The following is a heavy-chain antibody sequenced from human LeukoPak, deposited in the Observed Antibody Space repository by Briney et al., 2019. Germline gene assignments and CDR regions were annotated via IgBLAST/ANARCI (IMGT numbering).Heavy chain of an antibody. V-gene: IGHV4-59*11. Sequence: SETLSLTCSVSGASISSHYWSWIRQPPGKGLEWIGYIYYSGSINYNPSLKSRVTISVDTSKNQFSLKLSSVTAADTAVYYCARAAYYYYYMDVWGKGTTVTVSS. D-gene: IGHD2-15*01. CDR2: IYYSGSI. J-gene: IGHJ6*03. CDR1: GASISSHY. CDR3: ARAAYYYYYMDV.